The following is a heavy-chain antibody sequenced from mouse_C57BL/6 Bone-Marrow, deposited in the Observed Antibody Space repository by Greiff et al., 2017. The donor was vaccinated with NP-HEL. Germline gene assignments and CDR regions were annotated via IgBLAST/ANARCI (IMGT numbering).Heavy chain of an antibody. V-gene: IGHV1-52*01. Sequence: QVQLQQPGAKLVRPGSSVKLSCKASGYTFTSYWMHWVKQRPIQGLEWIGNIDPSDSETHYNQKFKDKATLTVAKSSSTAYMQLSSLTSEDSAVYYCARRYDGYYGYFDVWGTGTTVTVSS. CDR1: GYTFTSYW. CDR3: ARRYDGYYGYFDV. J-gene: IGHJ1*03. CDR2: IDPSDSET. D-gene: IGHD2-3*01.